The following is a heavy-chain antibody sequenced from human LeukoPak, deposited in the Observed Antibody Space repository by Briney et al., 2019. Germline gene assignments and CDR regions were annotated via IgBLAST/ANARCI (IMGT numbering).Heavy chain of an antibody. V-gene: IGHV4-59*01. CDR1: GASISSYY. J-gene: IGHJ5*02. CDR3: ARGGNYYISGSYYAFDP. D-gene: IGHD3-10*01. CDR2: IYYSGST. Sequence: SETLSLTCTVSGASISSYYWSWIRQSPGKGLEWIGYIYYSGSTNYNPSLKSRVTISVDTSKNQFSLKLSSVPAADTAMYYCARGGNYYISGSYYAFDPWGQGTLVTVSS.